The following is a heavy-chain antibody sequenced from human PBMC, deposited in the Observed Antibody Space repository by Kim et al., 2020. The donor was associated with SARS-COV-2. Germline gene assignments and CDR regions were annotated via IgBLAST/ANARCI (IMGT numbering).Heavy chain of an antibody. J-gene: IGHJ3*01. CDR3: ARAPPYYYDSSGYYSDAF. CDR2: INHSGST. Sequence: SETLSLTCAVYGGSFSGYYWSWIRQPPGKGLEWIGEINHSGSTNYNPSLKSRVTISVDTSKNQFSLKLSSVTAADTAVYYCARAPPYYYDSSGYYSDAF. CDR1: GGSFSGYY. V-gene: IGHV4-34*01. D-gene: IGHD3-22*01.